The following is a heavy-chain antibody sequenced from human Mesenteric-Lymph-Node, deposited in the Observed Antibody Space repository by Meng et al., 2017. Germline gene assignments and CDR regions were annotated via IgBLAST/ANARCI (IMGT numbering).Heavy chain of an antibody. J-gene: IGHJ4*02. D-gene: IGHD1-14*01. CDR2: INHSGTT. Sequence: QGQLQPGGAGSLKPSDTLSLTCAVSGGPFSVYFWGWIRQPPGKGLEWIGEINHSGTTKYKPSLKSRVIISADTSKNQFSLKLSSVTAADTAVYYCSKWDSTSRKDYWGQGTLVTVSS. CDR1: GGPFSVYF. CDR3: SKWDSTSRKDY. V-gene: IGHV4-34*01.